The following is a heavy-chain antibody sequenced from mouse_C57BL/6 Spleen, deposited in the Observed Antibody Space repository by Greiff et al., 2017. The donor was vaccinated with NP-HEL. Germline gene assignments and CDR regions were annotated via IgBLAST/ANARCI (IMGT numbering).Heavy chain of an antibody. V-gene: IGHV5-17*01. D-gene: IGHD1-1*01. Sequence: EVQGVESGGGLVKPGGSLKLSCAASGFTFSDYGMHWVRQAPEKGLEWVAYISSGSSTIYYADTVKGRFTISRDNATNTLFLQMTSLRSEDTAMYYCARKYYYGSSHYAMDYWGQGTSVTVSS. J-gene: IGHJ4*01. CDR3: ARKYYYGSSHYAMDY. CDR2: ISSGSSTI. CDR1: GFTFSDYG.